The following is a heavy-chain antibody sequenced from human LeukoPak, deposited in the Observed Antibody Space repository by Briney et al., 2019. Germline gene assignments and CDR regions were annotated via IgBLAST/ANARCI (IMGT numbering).Heavy chain of an antibody. CDR2: ISSSSSYI. J-gene: IGHJ4*02. Sequence: GGSLRLSCAASGYTFSSYSMNWVRQAPGKGLEWVSSISSSSSYIYYADSVKGRFTISRDNAKNSLYLQMNSLRAEHTAVHYCARGLSSSRPHYFDYWGQGTLVTVSS. CDR3: ARGLSSSRPHYFDY. V-gene: IGHV3-21*01. D-gene: IGHD6-13*01. CDR1: GYTFSSYS.